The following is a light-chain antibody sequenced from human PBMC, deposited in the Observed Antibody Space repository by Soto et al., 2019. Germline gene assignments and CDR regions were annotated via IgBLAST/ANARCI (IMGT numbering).Light chain of an antibody. CDR3: QQSYSSPQT. J-gene: IGKJ1*01. CDR2: STS. Sequence: DIEMTQSPSSLPASFGDRVTITCRASQSVSNYLNWYRQLPGKAPTLLIYSTSTLQSGVPSRFSGSGSGTDVTLTISGLQPEDFETYFCQQSYSSPQTFGQGTKVDIK. CDR1: QSVSNY. V-gene: IGKV1-39*01.